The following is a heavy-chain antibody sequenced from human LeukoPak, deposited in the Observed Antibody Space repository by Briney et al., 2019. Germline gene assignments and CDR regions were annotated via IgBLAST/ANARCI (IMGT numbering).Heavy chain of an antibody. CDR2: INSDGSTT. CDR1: GFSFSSYE. J-gene: IGHJ3*02. CDR3: ARDTADDAFDI. V-gene: IGHV3-74*01. Sequence: GGSLRLSCVASGFSFSSYEMNWVRQAPGKGLVWVSRINSDGSTTSYADSVKGRFTISRDNAKNTLYLQMNSLRAEDTAVYYCARDTADDAFDIWGQGTMVTVSS.